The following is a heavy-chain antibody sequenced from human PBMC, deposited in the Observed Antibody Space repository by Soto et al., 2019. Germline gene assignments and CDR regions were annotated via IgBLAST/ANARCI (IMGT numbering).Heavy chain of an antibody. CDR3: ARDRSDILTGYTRPFDP. Sequence: PSQTLSLTCAISGDSVSSNSAAWNWIRQSPSRGLEWLGRTYYRSKWYNDYAVSVKSRITINPDTSKNQFSLQLNSVTPEDTAVYYCARDRSDILTGYTRPFDPWGQGTLVTVSS. V-gene: IGHV6-1*01. CDR1: GDSVSSNSAA. CDR2: TYYRSKWYN. D-gene: IGHD3-9*01. J-gene: IGHJ5*02.